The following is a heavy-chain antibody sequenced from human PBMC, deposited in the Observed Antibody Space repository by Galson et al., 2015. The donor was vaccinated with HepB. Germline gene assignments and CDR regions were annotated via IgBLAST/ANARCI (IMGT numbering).Heavy chain of an antibody. J-gene: IGHJ3*01. CDR2: VNPNSGDT. V-gene: IGHV1-2*05. CDR1: GCAFTSYY. Sequence: SVQVSTKASGCAFTSYYIHCVRQDPGQGLEWMGRVNPNSGDTNYSQRFQSRITMTSDTSTSTTYMELNTLTSDDTVVYYCARDRGGAEEVFGVWGQGTMVTVSS. D-gene: IGHD3-10*01. CDR3: ARDRGGAEEVFGV.